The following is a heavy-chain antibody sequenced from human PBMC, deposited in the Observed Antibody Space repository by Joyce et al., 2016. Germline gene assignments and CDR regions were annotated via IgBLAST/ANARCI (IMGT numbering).Heavy chain of an antibody. V-gene: IGHV4-34*01. CDR3: ARGVVEHDAFDI. J-gene: IGHJ3*02. D-gene: IGHD3-22*01. CDR2: INHSGST. Sequence: QVQLQQWGAGLLKPSETLSLTCAVYGGSFSGYYWSWIRQPPGKGLEWIGDINHSGSTNYNPSLKSRVTISVDTSKNHFSLELTSVTAADMAVYYCARGVVEHDAFDIWGPGTMVTVSS. CDR1: GGSFSGYY.